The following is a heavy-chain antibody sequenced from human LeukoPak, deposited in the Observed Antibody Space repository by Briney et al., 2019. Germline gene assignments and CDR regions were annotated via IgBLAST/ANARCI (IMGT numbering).Heavy chain of an antibody. CDR3: ARDGGYDFWSGYYNWFDP. D-gene: IGHD3-3*01. CDR1: GGSISSYY. V-gene: IGHV4-59*01. J-gene: IGHJ5*02. Sequence: PSETLSLTCTVSGGSISSYYWSWIRQPPGKGLEWIGYIYYSGSTNYNPSLKSRVTISVDTSKNQFSLKLSSVTAADTAVYYCARDGGYDFWSGYYNWFDPWGQGTLVTVSS. CDR2: IYYSGST.